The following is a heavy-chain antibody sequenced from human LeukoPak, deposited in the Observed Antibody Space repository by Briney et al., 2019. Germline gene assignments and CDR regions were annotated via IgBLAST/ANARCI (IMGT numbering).Heavy chain of an antibody. CDR1: GGSISGYY. J-gene: IGHJ3*02. V-gene: IGHV4-59*01. CDR3: ARYRAFDI. CDR2: IYNSGST. Sequence: PSETLSLTCTVSGGSISGYYWSWIRQPPGKGLEWIGYIYNSGSTNYNPSLKSRVTISVDTSKNQFSLKLRSVTAADTAVYYCARYRAFDIWGQGTMVTVSS.